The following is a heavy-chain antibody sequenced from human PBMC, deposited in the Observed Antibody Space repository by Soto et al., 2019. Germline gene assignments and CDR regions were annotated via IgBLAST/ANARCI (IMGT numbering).Heavy chain of an antibody. CDR3: ARVLRYFDWLDP. J-gene: IGHJ5*02. CDR2: ISAYNGNT. V-gene: IGHV1-18*01. D-gene: IGHD3-9*01. CDR1: GYTFTSYG. Sequence: XSVKVSFNASGYTFTSYGISLVRQSPGQGLEWMGWISAYNGNTNYAQKLQGRVTMTTDTSTSTAYMELRSMRSDDTAVYYCARVLRYFDWLDPWGQGTLVTVSS.